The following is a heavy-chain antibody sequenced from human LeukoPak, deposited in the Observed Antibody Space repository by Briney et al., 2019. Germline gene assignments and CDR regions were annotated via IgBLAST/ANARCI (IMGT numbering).Heavy chain of an antibody. CDR3: AGVSLVRGAPDYYFDY. J-gene: IGHJ4*02. V-gene: IGHV4-59*12. Sequence: PSETLSLTCTVSGGSISSYYWSWIRQPPGKGLEWIGYIYYSGSTNYNPSLKSRVTISVDTSKNQFSLNLSSVTAADTAVYYRAGVSLVRGAPDYYFDYWGQGTLVTVSS. CDR2: IYYSGST. D-gene: IGHD3-10*01. CDR1: GGSISSYY.